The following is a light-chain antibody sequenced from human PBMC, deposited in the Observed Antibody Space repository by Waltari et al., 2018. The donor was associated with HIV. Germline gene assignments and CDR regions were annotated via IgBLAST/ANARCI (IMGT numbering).Light chain of an antibody. CDR1: SPNIGSNT. V-gene: IGLV1-44*01. CDR3: AVWDDSLRSVL. Sequence: QSVLTQPPSASGTPGQRVNIPCSGGSPNIGSNTVNWYRQFPGEAPKLLIYTNIQRPSGVPDRFSGSKSGTSASLAISGLQSEDEADFYCAVWDDSLRSVLFGGGTRLTVL. J-gene: IGLJ3*02. CDR2: TNI.